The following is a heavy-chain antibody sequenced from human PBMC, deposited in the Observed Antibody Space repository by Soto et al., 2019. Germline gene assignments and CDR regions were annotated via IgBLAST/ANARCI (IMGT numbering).Heavy chain of an antibody. Sequence: SETLSLTCTVSGGSISSYYWSWIRQPPGKGLEWIGYIYYSGSTNYNPSLKSRVTISVDTSKNQFSLKLSSVTAADTAVYYCARAAPRYCSSTSCYVYYYYGMDVWGQGTTVTVSS. CDR1: GGSISSYY. V-gene: IGHV4-59*01. D-gene: IGHD2-2*01. CDR2: IYYSGST. CDR3: ARAAPRYCSSTSCYVYYYYGMDV. J-gene: IGHJ6*02.